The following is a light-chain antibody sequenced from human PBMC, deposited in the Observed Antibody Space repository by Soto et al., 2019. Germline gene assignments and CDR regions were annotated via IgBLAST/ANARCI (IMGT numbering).Light chain of an antibody. V-gene: IGKV3-20*01. Sequence: SQSTVSFSPGASATLSCSASQSVHTNYLDWYQQNHGQAPRILIDGVPSRASRIPDRYIGSGSGTDFTLTISRLEPEDFAVYHCQRYDDSMTFGQATKVEI. CDR1: QSVHTNY. CDR3: QRYDDSMT. J-gene: IGKJ1*01. CDR2: GVP.